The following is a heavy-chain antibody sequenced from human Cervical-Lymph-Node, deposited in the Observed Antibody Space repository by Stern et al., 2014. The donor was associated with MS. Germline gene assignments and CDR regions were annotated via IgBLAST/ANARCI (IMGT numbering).Heavy chain of an antibody. CDR3: ARGAGDNWFDP. V-gene: IGHV1-69*06. CDR1: GD. CDR2: SNRQVRTA. D-gene: IGHD3-10*01. J-gene: IGHJ5*02. Sequence: QVQLVQSGADVKKPGSSVRVSCKASGDISWLRQAPGQGLEWMGGSNRQVRTAHYTQKFQGRLTITADKSTNTTYMELSSLRSDDTAIYYCARGAGDNWFDPWGQGTLVSVSS.